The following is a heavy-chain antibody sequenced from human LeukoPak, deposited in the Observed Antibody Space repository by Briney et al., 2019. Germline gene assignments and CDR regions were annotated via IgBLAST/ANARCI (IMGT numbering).Heavy chain of an antibody. CDR2: IYYSGST. J-gene: IGHJ4*02. Sequence: SETLSLTCTVSGGSISSYYWGWIRQPPGKGLEWIAYIYYSGSTNYSPSLKTRVTISVDTSKNPFSLKLSSMTAADTAVYYCASGYCSGGSCYRPPNYWGQGTLVTVSS. CDR1: GGSISSYY. D-gene: IGHD2-15*01. CDR3: ASGYCSGGSCYRPPNY. V-gene: IGHV4-59*01.